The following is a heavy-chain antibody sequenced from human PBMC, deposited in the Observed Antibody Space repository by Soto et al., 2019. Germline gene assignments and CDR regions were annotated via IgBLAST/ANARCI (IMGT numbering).Heavy chain of an antibody. CDR1: GGSISSYY. V-gene: IGHV4-59*08. Sequence: QVQLQESGPGLVKPSETLSLTCTVSGGSISSYYWSWIRQPPGKGLEWIGYIYYSGSTNYNPPLKSRVTMSVDTSKNQFSQKRSSVTAADTAVYCCARRYGYSFDYWGQGTLVTVSS. CDR2: IYYSGST. D-gene: IGHD1-1*01. J-gene: IGHJ4*02. CDR3: ARRYGYSFDY.